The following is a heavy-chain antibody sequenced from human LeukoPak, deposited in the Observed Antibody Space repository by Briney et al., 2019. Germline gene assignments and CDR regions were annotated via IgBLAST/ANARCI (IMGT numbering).Heavy chain of an antibody. Sequence: GASVKVSCKASGGTFNSYAISWVRQAPGQGLEWMGWMNPNSGNTGYAQKFQGRVTITRNTSISTAYMELSSLRSEDTAVYYCARATYSGYDHYYYYYYMDVWGKGTTVTVSS. CDR3: ARATYSGYDHYYYYYYMDV. D-gene: IGHD5-12*01. V-gene: IGHV1-8*03. CDR1: GGTFNSYA. CDR2: MNPNSGNT. J-gene: IGHJ6*03.